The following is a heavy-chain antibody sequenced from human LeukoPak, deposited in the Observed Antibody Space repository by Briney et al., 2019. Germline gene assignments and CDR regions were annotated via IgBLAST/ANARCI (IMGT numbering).Heavy chain of an antibody. J-gene: IGHJ3*02. CDR2: IYYSGST. D-gene: IGHD1-1*01. V-gene: IGHV4-39*01. CDR3: ARRAGNDAFDI. CDR1: GDSISSSSYY. Sequence: SETLSLTCTVSGDSISSSSYYWGWIRQPPGKGLEWIGSIYYSGSTYYNPSLRSRVTISVDTSKNQFSLKLSSVTAADTAVYYCARRAGNDAFDIWGQGTMVTVSS.